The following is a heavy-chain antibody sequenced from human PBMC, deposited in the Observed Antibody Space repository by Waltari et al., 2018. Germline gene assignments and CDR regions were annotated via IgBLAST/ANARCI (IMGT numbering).Heavy chain of an antibody. D-gene: IGHD1-26*01. J-gene: IGHJ5*02. V-gene: IGHV1-2*02. CDR2: INPNSGGT. CDR3: ARDAVVGATRGNWFDP. CDR1: GYTFTGYY. Sequence: QVQLVQSGAEVKKPGASVKVSCKASGYTFTGYYMHWVRQAPGQGLEWMGGINPNSGGTNYAQKFQGRVTMTRDTSISTAYMELSRLRSDDTAVYYCARDAVVGATRGNWFDPWGQGTLVTVSS.